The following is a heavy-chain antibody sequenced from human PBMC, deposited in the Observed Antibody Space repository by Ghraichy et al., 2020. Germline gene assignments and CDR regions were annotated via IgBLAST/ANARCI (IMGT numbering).Heavy chain of an antibody. CDR2: ITDGGGGT. CDR1: GSTFSNYA. CDR3: AKDDYGSGSYYTLSFDY. V-gene: IGHV3-23*01. Sequence: GGSLRLSCAASGSTFSNYAMSWVRQAPGKGLEWVSSITDGGGGTDYADSVKGRFTISRDNSKKTLYLQMNSLRAEDTAVYYCAKDDYGSGSYYTLSFDYWGQGTLVTGSS. J-gene: IGHJ4*02. D-gene: IGHD3-10*01.